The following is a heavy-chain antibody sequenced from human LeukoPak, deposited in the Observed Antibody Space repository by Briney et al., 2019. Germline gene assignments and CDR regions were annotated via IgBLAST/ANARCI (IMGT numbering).Heavy chain of an antibody. Sequence: GGSLRLSCAASGFTVSNNYMSWVRQAPGKGLEWVSVIFSGGTTYYADSVKGRFTISTDNSKNTLYLQMNSLRAEDTAVYYCARTGARKPDYWGQGTLVTVSS. CDR3: ARTGARKPDY. CDR1: GFTVSNNY. CDR2: IFSGGTT. V-gene: IGHV3-53*01. D-gene: IGHD1-26*01. J-gene: IGHJ4*02.